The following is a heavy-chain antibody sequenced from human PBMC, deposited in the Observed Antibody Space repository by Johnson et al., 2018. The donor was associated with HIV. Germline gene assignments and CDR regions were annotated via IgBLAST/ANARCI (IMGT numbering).Heavy chain of an antibody. CDR2: IKQDGSEK. V-gene: IGHV3-7*01. Sequence: MQLVESGGGLVQPGGSLRLSCAASGFTFSSYLMSWVRQAPGKGLEWVANIKQDGSEKYYVDSVKGRFTISRDNAKNSLYLQMNSLRAEDTAVYYCARDWDAFDIWGQGTMVTVSS. CDR3: ARDWDAFDI. J-gene: IGHJ3*02. CDR1: GFTFSSYL.